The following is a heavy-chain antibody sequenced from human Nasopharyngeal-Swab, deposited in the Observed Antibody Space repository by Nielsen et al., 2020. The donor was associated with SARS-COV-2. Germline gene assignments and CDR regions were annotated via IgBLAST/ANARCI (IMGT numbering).Heavy chain of an antibody. J-gene: IGHJ5*02. CDR1: GGSMSRYW. Sequence: SETLSLTCTASGGSMSRYWWSWIRQTPGKGLEWIGDIYYIGNTNYHPSLRSRVTTSVDTSKNQFSLRLSSVTAADTAVYYCARSGGQSTEYNWFDTWGQGTLVTVSS. CDR3: ARSGGQSTEYNWFDT. CDR2: IYYIGNT. V-gene: IGHV4-59*01. D-gene: IGHD2-15*01.